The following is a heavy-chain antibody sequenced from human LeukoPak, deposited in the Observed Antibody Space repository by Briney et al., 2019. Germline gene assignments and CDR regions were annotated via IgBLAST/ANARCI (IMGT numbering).Heavy chain of an antibody. D-gene: IGHD6-19*01. CDR2: ISAYNGNT. CDR3: AADGPVAGTPFDY. J-gene: IGHJ4*02. CDR1: GYTFTSFG. V-gene: IGHV1-18*01. Sequence: ASVKVSCKASGYTFTSFGIIWVRQAPGQGLEWMGWISAYNGNTNYAQKVQGRITMTTDRSTSTAYMELSSLRSEDTAVYYCAADGPVAGTPFDYWGQGTLVTVSS.